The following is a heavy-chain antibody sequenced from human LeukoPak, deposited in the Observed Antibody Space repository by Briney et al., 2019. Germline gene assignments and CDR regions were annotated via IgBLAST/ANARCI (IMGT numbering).Heavy chain of an antibody. V-gene: IGHV4-34*01. CDR1: GGSFSGDY. CDR3: ARGPRITMVRGVYWFDP. D-gene: IGHD3-10*01. Sequence: PSETLSLTCAVYGGSFSGDYWSWIRQPPRKGLELIGEINHSGSTNYNPCLKSRVTISVDTSKNQFSLELSSVTAADTAVYYCARGPRITMVRGVYWFDPWGQATLVTPSS. J-gene: IGHJ5*02. CDR2: INHSGST.